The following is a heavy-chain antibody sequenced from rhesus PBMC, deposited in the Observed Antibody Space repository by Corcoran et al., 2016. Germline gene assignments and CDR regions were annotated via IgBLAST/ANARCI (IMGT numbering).Heavy chain of an antibody. Sequence: EVQLVQSGAEVKKPGASVKISCQASGYTFTDYYLHWVRQTHGKVLEWMGRVSTEVGEAIHAQKFQDRVTITADTSTETAYMGLSSLRAEDTAMYYCATLLPGYSGSQIDYWGQGVLVTVSS. CDR3: ATLLPGYSGSQIDY. J-gene: IGHJ4*01. CDR2: VSTEVGEA. V-gene: IGHV1-111*02. D-gene: IGHD6-25*01. CDR1: GYTFTDYY.